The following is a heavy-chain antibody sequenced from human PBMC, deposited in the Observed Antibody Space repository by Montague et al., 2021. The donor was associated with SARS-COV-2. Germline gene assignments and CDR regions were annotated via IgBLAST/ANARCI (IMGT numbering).Heavy chain of an antibody. CDR3: ARAIRGYSYDEAFDI. Sequence: SETLSLTCTASGDSFTSRTYSWGWIRQPPGKGLEWIGNMYYNGSTHFNPSLKSRATMSVDSSKNQFSLKLSSVTAAEAAVYYCARAIRGYSYDEAFDIWGQGTMVTVSS. J-gene: IGHJ3*02. CDR2: MYYNGST. D-gene: IGHD5-18*01. V-gene: IGHV4-39*01. CDR1: GDSFTSRTYS.